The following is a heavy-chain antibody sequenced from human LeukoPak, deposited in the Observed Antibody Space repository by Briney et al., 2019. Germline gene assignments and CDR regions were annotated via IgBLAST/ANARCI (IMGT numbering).Heavy chain of an antibody. CDR2: IIPIFGTA. J-gene: IGHJ6*02. D-gene: IGHD6-19*01. CDR1: VGIFSSYA. V-gene: IGHV1-69*13. CDR3: ARDPRIAVAGTDYYGMDV. Sequence: SVKVSCKASVGIFSSYAISWVRQAPAQGLEWMGGIIPIFGTANYAQKFQGRVTITASESTSTAYMELSSLRSEDTAVYYCARDPRIAVAGTDYYGMDVWGQGTTVTVSS.